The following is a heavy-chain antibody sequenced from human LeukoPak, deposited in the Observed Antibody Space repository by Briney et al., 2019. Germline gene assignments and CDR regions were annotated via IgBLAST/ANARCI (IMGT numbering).Heavy chain of an antibody. Sequence: SETLSLTCTVSGGSISSHYWSWIRQPPGKGLEWIGYNYYSGSTNYNPSLKSRVTISVDTSENQFSLKLSSVTAADTAVYYCARGGGAYYYYMDVWGKGTTVTVSS. J-gene: IGHJ6*03. D-gene: IGHD2-21*01. CDR3: ARGGGAYYYYMDV. CDR2: NYYSGST. CDR1: GGSISSHY. V-gene: IGHV4-59*11.